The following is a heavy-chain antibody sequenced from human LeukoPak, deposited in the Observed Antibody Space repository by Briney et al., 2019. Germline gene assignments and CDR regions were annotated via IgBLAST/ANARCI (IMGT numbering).Heavy chain of an antibody. CDR1: GYTFTSYD. D-gene: IGHD2-15*01. Sequence: ASVKVSCKASGYTFTSYDINWVRQAPGQGLEWMGWISAYNGNTNYAQRLQGRVTMTTDTSTSTAYMELRSLRSDDTAVYYCASDDHCSGGSCYSWGFVYWGQGTLVTVSS. V-gene: IGHV1-18*01. CDR3: ASDDHCSGGSCYSWGFVY. J-gene: IGHJ4*02. CDR2: ISAYNGNT.